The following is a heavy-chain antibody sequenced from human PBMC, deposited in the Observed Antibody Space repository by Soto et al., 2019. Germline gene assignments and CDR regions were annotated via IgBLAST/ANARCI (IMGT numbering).Heavy chain of an antibody. Sequence: QVQLVQSGAEVKKPGSSVKVSCKASGGTFSSYTISWVRQAPGQGLEWMGRIIPILGIANYAQKFQGRVTITADKSTITAYMELSSLRSEDTAVYYCARVGAVAGIVSEYFQHWGQGTLVTVSS. CDR3: ARVGAVAGIVSEYFQH. CDR1: GGTFSSYT. D-gene: IGHD6-19*01. V-gene: IGHV1-69*02. CDR2: IIPILGIA. J-gene: IGHJ1*01.